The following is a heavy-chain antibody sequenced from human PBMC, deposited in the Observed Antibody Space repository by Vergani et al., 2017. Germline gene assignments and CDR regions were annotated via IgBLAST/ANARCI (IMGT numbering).Heavy chain of an antibody. V-gene: IGHV4-38-2*02. Sequence: QVQLQESGPGLVKPSETLSLTCTVSGYSISSGYYWGWIRQPPGKGLEWIGSIYNSGSTYYNPSLKSRVTISVDTSKNQFSLKRSAVTAADTALYYCARDWGDYDFWSGYYSRNWFEPWGQGTLVTVSS. CDR2: IYNSGST. CDR3: ARDWGDYDFWSGYYSRNWFEP. J-gene: IGHJ5*02. CDR1: GYSISSGYY. D-gene: IGHD3-3*01.